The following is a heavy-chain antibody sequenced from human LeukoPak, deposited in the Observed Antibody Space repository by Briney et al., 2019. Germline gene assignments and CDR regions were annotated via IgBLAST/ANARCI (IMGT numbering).Heavy chain of an antibody. Sequence: SETLSLTCTVSGGSISSSSYYWGWIRQPPGKGLEWIGSIYYSGSTYYNPSLKSRVTISVDTSKNQFSLKLSSVIAADTAVYYCARRIAARAHNWFDPWGQGTLVTVSS. CDR3: ARRIAARAHNWFDP. V-gene: IGHV4-39*07. D-gene: IGHD6-6*01. CDR2: IYYSGST. J-gene: IGHJ5*02. CDR1: GGSISSSSYY.